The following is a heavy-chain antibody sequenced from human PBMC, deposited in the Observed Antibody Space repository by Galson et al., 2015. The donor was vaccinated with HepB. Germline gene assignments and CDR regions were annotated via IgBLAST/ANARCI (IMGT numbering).Heavy chain of an antibody. J-gene: IGHJ1*01. D-gene: IGHD3-10*01. CDR3: AYFGSGSAEDLQY. V-gene: IGHV1-69*06. Sequence: SVKVSCKASGGTFSSCSIIWVRQAPGQGLEWIGGIIPIFGTANYAQKFWGRVTISADKSRSTAYMELRSLRYEDTAVYYCAYFGSGSAEDLQYWGQGTLVTVSS. CDR1: GGTFSSCS. CDR2: IIPIFGTA.